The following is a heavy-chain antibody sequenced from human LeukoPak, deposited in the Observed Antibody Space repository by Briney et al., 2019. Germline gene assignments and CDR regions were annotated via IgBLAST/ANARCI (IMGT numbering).Heavy chain of an antibody. D-gene: IGHD6-13*01. CDR2: IYYSGST. V-gene: IGHV4-59*01. CDR3: ARGRRYSSSWYRGPEHRDAFDI. J-gene: IGHJ3*02. Sequence: SETLSLTCTVSGGPISSYYWSWIRQPPGKGLEWIGYIYYSGSTNYNPSLKSRVTISVDTSKNQFSLKLSSVTAADTAVYYCARGRRYSSSWYRGPEHRDAFDIWGQGTMVAVSS. CDR1: GGPISSYY.